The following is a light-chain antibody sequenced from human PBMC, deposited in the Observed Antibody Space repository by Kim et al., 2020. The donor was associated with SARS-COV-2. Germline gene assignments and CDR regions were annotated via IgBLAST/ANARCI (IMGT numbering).Light chain of an antibody. CDR1: SPRRYY. CDR2: AYN. V-gene: IGLV3-19*01. J-gene: IGLJ2*01. Sequence: SSELTQDPVVSVALGQTVRITCQGDSPRRYYASWYRRKPGQAPVLVIYAYNNRPSGIPDRFSGSSSGDTASLTITGAQAEDEADYYCQSRDSSGNVVFGGGTQLTVL. CDR3: QSRDSSGNVV.